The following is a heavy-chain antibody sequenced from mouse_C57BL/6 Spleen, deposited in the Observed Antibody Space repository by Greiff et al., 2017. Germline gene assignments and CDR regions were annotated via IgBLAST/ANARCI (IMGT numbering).Heavy chain of an antibody. CDR2: IHPNSGST. Sequence: QVQLQQPGAELVKPGASVKLSCKASGYTFTSYWMHWVKQRPGQGLEWIGMIHPNSGSTNYNEKFKSKATLTVDKSSSTAYMQLSSLTSEDSAVYYCARPRIYDGYWFAYWGQGTLVTVSA. CDR1: GYTFTSYW. CDR3: ARPRIYDGYWFAY. D-gene: IGHD2-3*01. J-gene: IGHJ3*01. V-gene: IGHV1-64*01.